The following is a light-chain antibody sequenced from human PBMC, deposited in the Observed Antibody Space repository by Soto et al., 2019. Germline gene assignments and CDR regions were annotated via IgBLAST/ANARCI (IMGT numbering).Light chain of an antibody. CDR3: QYYDTFRT. J-gene: IGKJ1*01. Sequence: DIQMTQSPSSLSASVVDRVTITFRASQSISTYLIWYQQKPGKAPKLLIYATSSLQSGVPSRFSGSGSGTDFTLTISRLEPEDFAVYYCQYYDTFRTFGQGTKVDI. CDR2: ATS. CDR1: QSISTY. V-gene: IGKV1-39*02.